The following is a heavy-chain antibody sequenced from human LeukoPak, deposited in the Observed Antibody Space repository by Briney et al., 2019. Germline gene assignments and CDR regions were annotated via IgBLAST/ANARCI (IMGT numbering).Heavy chain of an antibody. D-gene: IGHD3-22*01. CDR3: ARDYYDSSGLDAFDI. V-gene: IGHV4-59*01. Sequence: SETLSLTCTVSGGSISSYYWSWIRQPPGKGLEWIGYIYYSGSTNYNPSLKSRVTISVDTSKNQFSLKLSFVTAADTAVYYCARDYYDSSGLDAFDIWGQGTMVTVSS. J-gene: IGHJ3*02. CDR2: IYYSGST. CDR1: GGSISSYY.